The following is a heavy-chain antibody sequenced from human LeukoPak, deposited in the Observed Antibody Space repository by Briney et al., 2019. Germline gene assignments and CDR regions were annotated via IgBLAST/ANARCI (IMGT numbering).Heavy chain of an antibody. V-gene: IGHV4-59*01. CDR2: IYYSGST. J-gene: IGHJ4*02. CDR1: GGSISSYY. Sequence: SETLSLTCTVSGGSISSYYWSWIRQPPGKGLEWIGYIYYSGSTNYNPSLKSRVTISVDTSRNQFSLKLSSVTAADTAVYYCARGNPYSYGLPDYWGQGTLVTVSS. D-gene: IGHD5-18*01. CDR3: ARGNPYSYGLPDY.